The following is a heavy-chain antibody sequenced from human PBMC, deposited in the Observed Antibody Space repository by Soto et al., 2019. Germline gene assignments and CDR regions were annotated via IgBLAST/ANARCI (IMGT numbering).Heavy chain of an antibody. CDR1: GYTFSNYA. Sequence: QVQLVQSGTEVKKPGASVKVSCKASGYTFSNYAMHWVRQAPGERLEWMGWITTGNGNTKYSQKFQGRVTITRDTSASTAYMELSSLRSEDTAVYYCASSITGTYDYWGQGTLVTVSS. V-gene: IGHV1-3*04. CDR2: ITTGNGNT. D-gene: IGHD1-7*01. CDR3: ASSITGTYDY. J-gene: IGHJ4*02.